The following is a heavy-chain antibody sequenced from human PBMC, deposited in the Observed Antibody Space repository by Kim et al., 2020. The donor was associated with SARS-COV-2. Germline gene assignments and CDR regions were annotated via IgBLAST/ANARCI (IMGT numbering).Heavy chain of an antibody. V-gene: IGHV3-23*01. CDR1: GFIFNNEA. J-gene: IGHJ5*01. CDR2: ISASSGGT. CDR3: AKDRGRWFDY. Sequence: GGSLRLSCAASGFIFNNEAMSWVRQAPGKGLEWVSAISASSGGTYYAESVKGRFTISRDNSKNTLYLQMNSLRAEDTAIYYCAKDRGRWFDYWGLGTLVIVSS.